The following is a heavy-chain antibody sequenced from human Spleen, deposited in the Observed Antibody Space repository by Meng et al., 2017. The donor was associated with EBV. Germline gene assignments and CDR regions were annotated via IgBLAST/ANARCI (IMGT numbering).Heavy chain of an antibody. Sequence: QLVQSGPEVKKPGSSVKVSCKASGVTLTNYALTWVRQAPGQGLEWMGGIIPLFRTTHYAQKFQGRVTITADESTSTAYMELSSLTSEDTAVYYCARDRYDSSGYYYYWYFDLWGRGTLFTVSS. CDR1: GVTLTNYA. CDR3: ARDRYDSSGYYYYWYFDL. D-gene: IGHD3-22*01. J-gene: IGHJ2*01. V-gene: IGHV1-69*01. CDR2: IIPLFRTT.